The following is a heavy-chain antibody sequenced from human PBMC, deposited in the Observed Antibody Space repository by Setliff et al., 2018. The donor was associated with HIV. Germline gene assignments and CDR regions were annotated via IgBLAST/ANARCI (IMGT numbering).Heavy chain of an antibody. CDR3: ARLGSGWSDSYYYAMDV. V-gene: IGHV1-18*01. D-gene: IGHD6-19*01. Sequence: ASVKVSCKPSGYTFTAYGLSWVRQAPGQGLEWMGWISTYSDETSYAQRLQGRVTMTIDTSTSRAYMELRSLRSDDTAVYFCARLGSGWSDSYYYAMDVWGQGTTVTVSS. CDR2: ISTYSDET. J-gene: IGHJ6*02. CDR1: GYTFTAYG.